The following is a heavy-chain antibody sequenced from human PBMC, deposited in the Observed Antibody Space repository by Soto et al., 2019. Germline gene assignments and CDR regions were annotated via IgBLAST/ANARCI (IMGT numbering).Heavy chain of an antibody. J-gene: IGHJ4*02. V-gene: IGHV3-11*01. D-gene: IGHD6-13*01. CDR2: IDSGDGTT. CDR3: VRPYYSSSWFPFDR. Sequence: GGSLRLSCTGSGFDFGDYYMSWIRQAPGKGLEWVSYIDSGDGTTYYTDSVKGRFTISRDNARKTVYLQMSSLRVEDTALYYCVRPYYSSSWFPFDRWGQGTLVTVSS. CDR1: GFDFGDYY.